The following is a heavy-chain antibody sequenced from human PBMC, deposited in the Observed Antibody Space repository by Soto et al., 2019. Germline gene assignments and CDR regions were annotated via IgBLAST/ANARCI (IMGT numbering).Heavy chain of an antibody. CDR3: AREDTAMYSYYYGMDV. Sequence: QVQLVESGGGVVQPGRSLRLSCAASGFTFSSYGMHWVRQAPGKGLEWVAVIWYDGSNKYYADSVKGRFTISRDNSKNTLYLQMNSLRAEDTAVYYCAREDTAMYSYYYGMDVWGQGTTVTVSS. CDR1: GFTFSSYG. CDR2: IWYDGSNK. J-gene: IGHJ6*02. D-gene: IGHD5-18*01. V-gene: IGHV3-33*01.